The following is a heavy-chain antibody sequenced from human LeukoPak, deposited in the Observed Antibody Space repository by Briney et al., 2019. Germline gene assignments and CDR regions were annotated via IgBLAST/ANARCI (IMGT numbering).Heavy chain of an antibody. CDR1: GFTVSSNY. CDR3: ARDGTYGSGSSDY. V-gene: IGHV3-53*01. J-gene: IGHJ4*02. Sequence: GGSLRLSCAASGFTVSSNYISWVRQAPGKGLEWVSVIYSGGSTYYADSVKGRFTISRDNSKNTLYLQMNSLRAEDTAVYYCARDGTYGSGSSDYWGQGTLVTVSS. CDR2: IYSGGST. D-gene: IGHD3-10*01.